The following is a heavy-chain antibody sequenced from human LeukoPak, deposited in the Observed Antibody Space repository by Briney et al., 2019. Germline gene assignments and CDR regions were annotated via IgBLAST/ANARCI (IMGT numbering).Heavy chain of an antibody. V-gene: IGHV1-8*01. Sequence: GASVKVSCKASGYTFTSYDINWVRQATGQGLEWMGWMNPNSGNTGYAQKFQGRVTMTRNTSISTAYMELSSLRSEDTAVYYCATALRWGYSYGSNYSDYWGQGTLVTVSS. CDR1: GYTFTSYD. J-gene: IGHJ4*02. CDR3: ATALRWGYSYGSNYSDY. D-gene: IGHD5-18*01. CDR2: MNPNSGNT.